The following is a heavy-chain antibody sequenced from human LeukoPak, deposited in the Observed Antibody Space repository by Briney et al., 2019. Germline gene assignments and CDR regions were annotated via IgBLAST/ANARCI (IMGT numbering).Heavy chain of an antibody. J-gene: IGHJ3*02. D-gene: IGHD1-26*01. V-gene: IGHV3-23*01. CDR2: ISGSGGST. CDR3: ARGGSYLSAFDI. CDR1: GFTFGDYA. Sequence: PGGSLRLSCTASGFTFGDYAMSWVRQAPGKGLEWVSGISGSGGSTYYADSVKGRFTISRDNSKNTLYLQMNSLRAEDTAVYYCARGGSYLSAFDIWGQGTMVTVSS.